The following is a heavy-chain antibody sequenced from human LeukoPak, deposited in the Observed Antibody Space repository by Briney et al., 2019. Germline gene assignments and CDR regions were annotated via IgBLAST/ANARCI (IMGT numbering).Heavy chain of an antibody. CDR2: ISYDGSNK. J-gene: IGHJ6*02. CDR1: GFTFSSYG. CDR3: AKDQGGYDFEVYYSYTMDV. D-gene: IGHD5-12*01. V-gene: IGHV3-30*18. Sequence: GGSLRLSCAASGFTFSSYGMHWVRQAPGKGLEWVAVISYDGSNKYYADSVKGRFTISRDNSKNTLYLQMNSLRAEDTAVYYCAKDQGGYDFEVYYSYTMDVWGQGTTVTVSS.